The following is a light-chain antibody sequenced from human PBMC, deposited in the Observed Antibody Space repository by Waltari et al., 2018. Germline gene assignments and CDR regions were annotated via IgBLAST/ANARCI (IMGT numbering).Light chain of an antibody. V-gene: IGKV3-11*01. Sequence: EVVLTQSPATLSLSPGESATLSCSASQSVYNFLAWYQQKPGQAPRLLIYEASQRATGIPARFSGSGAGTDFTLTISSLEPEDAAVYYCQQRANWPPLTFGGGTKVEIK. CDR2: EAS. J-gene: IGKJ4*01. CDR3: QQRANWPPLT. CDR1: QSVYNF.